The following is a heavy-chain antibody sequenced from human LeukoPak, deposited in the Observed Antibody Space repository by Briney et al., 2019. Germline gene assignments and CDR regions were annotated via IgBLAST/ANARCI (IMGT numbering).Heavy chain of an antibody. D-gene: IGHD3-22*01. J-gene: IGHJ4*02. V-gene: IGHV3-23*01. CDR2: ISGSGGIT. CDR3: AKDPTDFDSSGQTYFDY. CDR1: GFTFSSCA. Sequence: GGSLRLSCAASGFTFSSCAMNWVRQAPGKGLEWVSGISGSGGITHYADSERGRFTISRDNSKNTLYLQMNSLRAEDTAVYYCAKDPTDFDSSGQTYFDYWGQGSLVTVSS.